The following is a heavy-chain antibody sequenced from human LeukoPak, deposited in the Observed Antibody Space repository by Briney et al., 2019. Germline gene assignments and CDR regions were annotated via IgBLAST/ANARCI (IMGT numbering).Heavy chain of an antibody. Sequence: ASVKVSCKASGYTFTSYGISWVRQAPGQGLEWMGWISAYNGNTNYAQKLQGRVTMTTDTSTSTAYMELRSLRSDDTAVYYCARDRGSYDFWSAAGFDPWGQGTLVTVSS. CDR2: ISAYNGNT. CDR1: GYTFTSYG. V-gene: IGHV1-18*01. CDR3: ARDRGSYDFWSAAGFDP. D-gene: IGHD3-3*01. J-gene: IGHJ5*02.